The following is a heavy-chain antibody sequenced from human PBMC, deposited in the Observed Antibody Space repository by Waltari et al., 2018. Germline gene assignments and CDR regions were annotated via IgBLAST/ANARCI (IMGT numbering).Heavy chain of an antibody. CDR3: ARDFTSWGFDY. D-gene: IGHD2-2*01. Sequence: EVQLVESGGGLVKPGGSLSLSCAASGFTFSSYSMNWVRQAPGKELECVSSISSSINYIYYADSVKGRFTIFRDNAKHSLFLQMNSLRAEDTAVYYCARDFTSWGFDYWGQGTLVTVSS. CDR1: GFTFSSYS. V-gene: IGHV3-21*01. CDR2: ISSSINYI. J-gene: IGHJ4*02.